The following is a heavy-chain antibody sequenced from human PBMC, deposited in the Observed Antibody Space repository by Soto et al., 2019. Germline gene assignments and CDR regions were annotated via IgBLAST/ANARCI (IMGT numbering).Heavy chain of an antibody. V-gene: IGHV4-34*01. CDR1: GGSFSGYY. CDR3: ARGVESWFGARYYYYYGMDV. D-gene: IGHD3-10*01. Sequence: PSETLSLTCAVYGGSFSGYYWSWIRQPPGKGLEWIGEINHSGSTNYNPSLKSRVTISVDTSKNQFSLKLSSVTAADTAVYYCARGVESWFGARYYYYYGMDVWGQGTTVTGSS. J-gene: IGHJ6*02. CDR2: INHSGST.